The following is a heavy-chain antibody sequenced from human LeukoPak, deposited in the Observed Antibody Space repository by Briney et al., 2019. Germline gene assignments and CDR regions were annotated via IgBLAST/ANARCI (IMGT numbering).Heavy chain of an antibody. Sequence: ASETLSLTCTVSGGSISSYYWSWIRQPPGKGLEWIGYIYYSGSTYYNPSLKSRVTISVDTSKNQFSLKLTSVTAADTAVYYCARGDFYSYEHWGQGTLVTVSS. CDR2: IYYSGST. CDR1: GGSISSYY. J-gene: IGHJ1*01. CDR3: ARGDFYSYEH. D-gene: IGHD5-18*01. V-gene: IGHV4-59*12.